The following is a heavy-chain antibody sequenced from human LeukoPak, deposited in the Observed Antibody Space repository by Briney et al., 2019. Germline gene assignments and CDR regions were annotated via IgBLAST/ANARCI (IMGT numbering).Heavy chain of an antibody. V-gene: IGHV1-69*05. CDR1: GGTFSSYA. CDR2: IIPIFGTA. D-gene: IGHD6-19*01. Sequence: SVKVSCKASGGTFSSYAISWVRQAPGQRLEWMGGIIPIFGTANYAQKFQGRVTITTDESTSTAYMELSSLRSEDTAVYYCARVVVAGDIWWFDPWGQGTLVTVSS. J-gene: IGHJ5*02. CDR3: ARVVVAGDIWWFDP.